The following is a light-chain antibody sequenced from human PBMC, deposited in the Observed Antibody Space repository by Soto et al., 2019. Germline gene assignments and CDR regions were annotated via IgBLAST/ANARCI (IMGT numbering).Light chain of an antibody. CDR2: DVS. CDR3: QQYDYSRT. V-gene: IGKV1-5*01. CDR1: QSVSDS. Sequence: DIQMTQSPSTLSASVGDTVTITCRASQSVSDSLAWYQVKPGEAPKLLIFDVSNLETGVPSRFSGSGSGTEFSLNIRGLQPDDFATYYCQQYDYSRTFGQGTKVDIX. J-gene: IGKJ1*01.